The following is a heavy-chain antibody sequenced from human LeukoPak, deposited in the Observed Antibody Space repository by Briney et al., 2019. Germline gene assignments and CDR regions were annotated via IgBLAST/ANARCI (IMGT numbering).Heavy chain of an antibody. J-gene: IGHJ4*02. D-gene: IGHD3-9*01. CDR1: GGSISSYY. Sequence: SETLSLTCTVSGGSISSYYGSWIRQPAGKGLEWIGRIYTSGSTNYNPSLKSRVTMSVDTSKNQFSLKLSSVTAADTAVYYCAREPNYDILTGSYYFDYWGQGTLVTVSS. V-gene: IGHV4-4*07. CDR2: IYTSGST. CDR3: AREPNYDILTGSYYFDY.